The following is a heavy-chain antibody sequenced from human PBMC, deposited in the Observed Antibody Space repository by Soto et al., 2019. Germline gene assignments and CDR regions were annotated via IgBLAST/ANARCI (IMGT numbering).Heavy chain of an antibody. Sequence: QVQLVQSGAEVKKPGSSVKVSCKASGGTFSSYAISWVRQAPGQGLEWMGGIIPIFGTADYAQKFQGRVTIXPDESTSTAYMELSSLRSEDTAVYYCARQGDPGGDYYYGMDVWGQGATVTVSS. J-gene: IGHJ6*02. V-gene: IGHV1-69*05. D-gene: IGHD2-21*02. CDR2: IIPIFGTA. CDR3: ARQGDPGGDYYYGMDV. CDR1: GGTFSSYA.